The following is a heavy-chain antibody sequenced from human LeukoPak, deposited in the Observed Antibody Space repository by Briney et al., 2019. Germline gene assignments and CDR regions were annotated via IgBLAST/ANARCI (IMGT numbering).Heavy chain of an antibody. CDR3: ARVNYYGSGSYYKDLGYHYYGMDV. CDR2: IYHSGST. D-gene: IGHD3-10*01. Sequence: SETLSLTCTVSGGSIRRADYYWGWIRQSPGKGLEWIGSIYHSGSTYYNPSLQSRVTKSVDPSKNQFSLNLSSVTAADTAVYYCARVNYYGSGSYYKDLGYHYYGMDVWGQGTTVTVSS. V-gene: IGHV4-39*07. CDR1: GGSIRRADYY. J-gene: IGHJ6*02.